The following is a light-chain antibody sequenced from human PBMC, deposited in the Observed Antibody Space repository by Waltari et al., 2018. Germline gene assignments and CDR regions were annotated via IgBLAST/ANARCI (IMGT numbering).Light chain of an antibody. CDR1: NSDVGGFNY. J-gene: IGLJ2*01. CDR3: SSYAGSNLV. V-gene: IGLV2-8*01. Sequence: QSALTQPPSASGSPGQSVIISCTGTNSDVGGFNYVSWYQQHPAKAPKLMIYQVTQRPAGVPDRFSGSKSGNTASLTVSGLQTEDEANYYCSSYAGSNLVFGGGTKLTVL. CDR2: QVT.